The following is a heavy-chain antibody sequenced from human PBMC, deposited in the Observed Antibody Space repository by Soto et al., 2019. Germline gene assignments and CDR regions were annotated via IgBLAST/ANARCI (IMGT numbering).Heavy chain of an antibody. V-gene: IGHV3-23*01. J-gene: IGHJ4*02. CDR3: AKVGVATDGDYF. CDR1: GFTFNKYA. Sequence: PGGSLRLSCVASGFTFNKYALAWVRQAPGKGLEWVSAISGSGASTYDADSVKGRFTISRDNSNNTLYLQMNSLRIEDTALYFCAKVGVATDGDYFWGQGTVVTVSS. CDR2: ISGSGAST. D-gene: IGHD3-3*01.